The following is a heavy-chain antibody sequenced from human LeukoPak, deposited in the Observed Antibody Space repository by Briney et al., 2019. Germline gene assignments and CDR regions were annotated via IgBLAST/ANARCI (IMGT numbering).Heavy chain of an antibody. Sequence: SETLSLTCTVSGGSISSYYWSWIRQPPGKGLEWIGYIYYSGSTNYNPSLKSRVTISVDTSKNQFSLKLSSVTAAGTAVYYRARELEYYDILTGYYPYNWFDPWGQGTLVTVSS. V-gene: IGHV4-59*01. CDR1: GGSISSYY. D-gene: IGHD3-9*01. J-gene: IGHJ5*02. CDR2: IYYSGST. CDR3: ARELEYYDILTGYYPYNWFDP.